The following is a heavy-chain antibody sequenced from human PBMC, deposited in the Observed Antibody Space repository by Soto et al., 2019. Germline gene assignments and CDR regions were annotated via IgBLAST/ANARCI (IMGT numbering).Heavy chain of an antibody. CDR3: ARDGGSVLMGPGSWAEYFQH. J-gene: IGHJ1*01. V-gene: IGHV3-21*01. Sequence: GGSLRLSCAASGFTFSSYSMNWVRQAPGKGLEWVSSISSSSSYIYYADSVKGRFTISRDNAKNSLYLQMNSLRAEDTAVYDCARDGGSVLMGPGSWAEYFQHWGQGTLVTVSS. D-gene: IGHD2-8*01. CDR2: ISSSSSYI. CDR1: GFTFSSYS.